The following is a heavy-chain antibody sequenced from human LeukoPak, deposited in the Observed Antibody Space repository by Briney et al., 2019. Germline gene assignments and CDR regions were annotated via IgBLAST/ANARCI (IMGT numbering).Heavy chain of an antibody. Sequence: AGGSLRLSCAASGFTFGNYGMHWVRQAPDKGLEWLTFTSYDDSYQFYADSVRGRFIVSRDISKDTLFLQMNSLRAGDTARYYCARAYRVNTRCGMDVWGQGTTVTVSS. CDR2: TSYDDSYQ. V-gene: IGHV3-30*03. J-gene: IGHJ6*02. D-gene: IGHD2-21*01. CDR3: ARAYRVNTRCGMDV. CDR1: GFTFGNYG.